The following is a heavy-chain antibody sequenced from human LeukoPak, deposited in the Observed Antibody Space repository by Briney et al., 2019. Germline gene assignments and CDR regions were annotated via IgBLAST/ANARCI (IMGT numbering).Heavy chain of an antibody. J-gene: IGHJ4*02. D-gene: IGHD3-22*01. V-gene: IGHV5-51*01. CDR3: ARPSSYYDSSGYTPDY. CDR1: GYSFTSYW. Sequence: LGESLKISCKGSGYSFTSYWIGWVRQMPGKGLEWMGIIYPGDSDTRHSPSFQGQVTISADKSISTAYLQWSSLKASDTAMYYCARPSSYYDSSGYTPDYWGQGTLVTVSS. CDR2: IYPGDSDT.